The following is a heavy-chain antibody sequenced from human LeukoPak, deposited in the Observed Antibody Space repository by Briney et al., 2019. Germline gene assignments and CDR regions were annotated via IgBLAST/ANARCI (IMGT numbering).Heavy chain of an antibody. CDR3: AIPLGATEYYYGMDV. J-gene: IGHJ6*02. V-gene: IGHV1-18*01. CDR2: TSAYNGNT. CDR1: GYTFTIYG. D-gene: IGHD1-26*01. Sequence: ASVKVSCKSSGYTFTIYGISWVRQAPGQGLEWMGWTSAYNGNTNCAQKLQGRVTMTTDTSTSTAYMELRSLRSDDTAVYYCAIPLGATEYYYGMDVWGQGTTVTVSS.